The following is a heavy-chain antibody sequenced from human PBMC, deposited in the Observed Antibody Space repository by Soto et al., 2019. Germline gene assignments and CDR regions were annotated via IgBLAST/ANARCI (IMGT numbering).Heavy chain of an antibody. Sequence: QVQLVQSGAEVKKPGASVKVSCKASGYTFTSYDISWVRQATGQGLEWLAWMNPNSGNPGYAQKFQGRVTMTRDTSISTAYMELSSLRSEDTALYYCARVLRRDYWGQGTLVTVSS. CDR3: ARVLRRDY. CDR2: MNPNSGNP. V-gene: IGHV1-8*01. CDR1: GYTFTSYD. J-gene: IGHJ4*02.